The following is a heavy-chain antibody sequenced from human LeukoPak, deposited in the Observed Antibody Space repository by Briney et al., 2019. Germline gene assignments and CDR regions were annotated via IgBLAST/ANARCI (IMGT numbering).Heavy chain of an antibody. D-gene: IGHD2-2*01. Sequence: SVKVSCKASGGTFSSYAISWVRQAPGQGLEWMGGIIPIFGTADYAQKFQGRVTITADESTSTAYMELSSLRSEDTAVYYCARGVEIVVVPAANWFDPWGQGTLVTVSS. CDR1: GGTFSSYA. V-gene: IGHV1-69*13. CDR3: ARGVEIVVVPAANWFDP. J-gene: IGHJ5*02. CDR2: IIPIFGTA.